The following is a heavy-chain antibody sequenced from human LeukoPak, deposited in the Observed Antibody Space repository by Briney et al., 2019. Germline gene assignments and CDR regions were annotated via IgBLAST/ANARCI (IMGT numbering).Heavy chain of an antibody. J-gene: IGHJ4*02. CDR1: GFTFSSYA. V-gene: IGHV3-23*01. CDR2: ISGSGGST. CDR3: AKGNPLDY. Sequence: PGGSLRLACAASGFTFSSYAMKWVRHAPGKGLEWGSAISGSGGSTYYADSVKGRFTISRDKSKNTLYLQMNTLRADDTAVYYCAKGNPLDYWGQGTLVTVSS.